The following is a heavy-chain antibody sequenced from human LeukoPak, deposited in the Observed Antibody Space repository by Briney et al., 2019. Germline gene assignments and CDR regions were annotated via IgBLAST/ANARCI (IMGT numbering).Heavy chain of an antibody. D-gene: IGHD6-19*01. Sequence: PGGTLRLSCAASGFTFSSYSMNWVRQAPGKGLEWIGEINHSGSTNYNPSLKSRVTISVDTSKNQFSLKLSSVTAADTAVYYCARRQWWSRGTLVTVSS. V-gene: IGHV4-34*01. CDR1: GFTFSSYS. CDR3: ARRQW. J-gene: IGHJ4*02. CDR2: INHSGST.